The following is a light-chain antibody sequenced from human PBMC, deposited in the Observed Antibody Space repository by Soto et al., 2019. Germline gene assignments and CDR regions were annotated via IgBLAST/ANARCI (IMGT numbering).Light chain of an antibody. CDR3: QQYMSYS. CDR2: AAS. V-gene: IGKV1D-8*03. J-gene: IGKJ1*01. Sequence: VICMTQSPSLLSASAGDRATMRCRMSQGISFYFAWYQQNTGKATEXLIXAASTLQSGVPSRFSGSGSGTEFTLTISSLQPDDFATYYCQQYMSYSFGQGTKVEI. CDR1: QGISFY.